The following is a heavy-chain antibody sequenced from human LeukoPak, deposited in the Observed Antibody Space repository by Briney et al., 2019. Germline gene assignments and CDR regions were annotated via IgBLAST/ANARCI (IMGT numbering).Heavy chain of an antibody. J-gene: IGHJ6*02. CDR2: IWYDGSSK. Sequence: GGSLRLSCAASGFTFSTYAMSWVRQAPGKGLEWVAVIWYDGSSKYYADSVKGRFTISRDNSKNTLYVQMNSLRAEDTAVYYCARAGYCSSTSCYGDYYYYYGMDVWGQGTTVTVSS. CDR3: ARAGYCSSTSCYGDYYYYYGMDV. D-gene: IGHD2-2*01. CDR1: GFTFSTYA. V-gene: IGHV3-33*08.